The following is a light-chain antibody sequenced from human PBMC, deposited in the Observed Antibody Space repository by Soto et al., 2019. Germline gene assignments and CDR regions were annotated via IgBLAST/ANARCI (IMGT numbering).Light chain of an antibody. J-gene: IGKJ4*01. Sequence: EIVLTQSPSILSASPGERVTLSCRASQSVNNNYLAWYQQTPSHVPRLLIYAASTRGPGVPDRFSGSASGTDFTLTISGLEPEDFAVFYCQQYNSYPRTFGQGTKVEMK. CDR1: QSVNNNY. CDR2: AAS. CDR3: QQYNSYPRT. V-gene: IGKV3-20*01.